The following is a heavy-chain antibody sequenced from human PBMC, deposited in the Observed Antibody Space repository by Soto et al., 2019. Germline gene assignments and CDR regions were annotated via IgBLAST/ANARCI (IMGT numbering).Heavy chain of an antibody. CDR1: GYXSTSYW. D-gene: IGHD6-13*01. CDR3: ARQGLRYSSFVY. Sequence: PXEXLKSSCRCSGYXSTSYWNVWVRQMPGKGLECMGIIYPGDSDTRYSPSFQGQVTISADKSISTAYLQWSSLKASDNAMYYCARQGLRYSSFVYWGQGTLGTVS. J-gene: IGHJ4*02. V-gene: IGHV5-51*01. CDR2: IYPGDSDT.